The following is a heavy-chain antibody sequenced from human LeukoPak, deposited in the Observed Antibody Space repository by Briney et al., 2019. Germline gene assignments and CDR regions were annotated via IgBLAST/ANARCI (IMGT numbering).Heavy chain of an antibody. J-gene: IGHJ4*02. CDR3: ARAGGYCGRISCPYYFDY. D-gene: IGHD2-15*01. Sequence: SETLSLTCTVSGGSISSHYWSWIRQSPGKGLEWIGFMHYRGNTNSNPSLRSRVTISMDTSKNQFSLKMSSVTAADTAVYYCARAGGYCGRISCPYYFDYWGQGSLVAVSS. V-gene: IGHV4-59*11. CDR1: GGSISSHY. CDR2: MHYRGNT.